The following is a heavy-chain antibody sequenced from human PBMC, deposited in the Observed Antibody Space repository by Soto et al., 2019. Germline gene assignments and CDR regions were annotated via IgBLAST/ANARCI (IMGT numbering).Heavy chain of an antibody. J-gene: IGHJ5*01. V-gene: IGHV4-59*01. CDR2: ICYSGRT. CDR3: ANMIGDPVLGFDS. CDR1: GCSISSYY. D-gene: IGHD3-10*02. Sequence: QVQLQESSPGLVKPSETLSLTCTVSGCSISSYYWSWIRQPPGKGLEWIGFICYSGRTSYNPSLKRRVTISIDTSESPFSLKLNSVTAADKAVYYCANMIGDPVLGFDSWGQGTLVAVSS.